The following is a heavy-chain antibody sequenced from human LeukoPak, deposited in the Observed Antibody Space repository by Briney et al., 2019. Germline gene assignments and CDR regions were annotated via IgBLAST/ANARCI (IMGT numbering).Heavy chain of an antibody. CDR1: GGSFSGYY. CDR2: INHSGST. CDR3: AREVPNWFDP. Sequence: PSETLSLTCAVYGGSFSGYYWSWIRQPPGEGLEWIGEINHSGSTNYNPSLKSRVTISVDTSKNQFSLKLSSVTAADTAVYYCAREVPNWFDPWGQGTLVTVSS. J-gene: IGHJ5*02. V-gene: IGHV4-34*01. D-gene: IGHD3-10*01.